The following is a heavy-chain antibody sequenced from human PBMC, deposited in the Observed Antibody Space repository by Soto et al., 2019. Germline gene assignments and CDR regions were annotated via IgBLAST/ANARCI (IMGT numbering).Heavy chain of an antibody. J-gene: IGHJ3*02. Sequence: ASVKVSCKTSGYTFTNYGISWVRQAPGQGLEWMGWISAHTGNTNYAQKFQGRVTMTTDTSTSTAYMELRSLRPDDTAVYYCARVLGYNSSWWRHTAFDIWGQGTMVTVSS. CDR3: ARVLGYNSSWWRHTAFDI. CDR1: GYTFTNYG. V-gene: IGHV1-18*01. D-gene: IGHD6-13*01. CDR2: ISAHTGNT.